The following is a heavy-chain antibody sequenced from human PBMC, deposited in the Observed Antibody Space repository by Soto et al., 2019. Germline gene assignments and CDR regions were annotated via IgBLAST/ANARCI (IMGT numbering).Heavy chain of an antibody. Sequence: QVQLVQSGAEVKKPGSSVKVSCKASGGTFSSYTISWVRQAPGQGLEWMGRIIPILGIANYAQKFQGRVTITADKSTCTAYMELSSLRSEDTAVYYCASDPPGYCSGGSCYPVHYFDYWGQGTLVTVSS. CDR3: ASDPPGYCSGGSCYPVHYFDY. CDR2: IIPILGIA. D-gene: IGHD2-15*01. J-gene: IGHJ4*02. V-gene: IGHV1-69*02. CDR1: GGTFSSYT.